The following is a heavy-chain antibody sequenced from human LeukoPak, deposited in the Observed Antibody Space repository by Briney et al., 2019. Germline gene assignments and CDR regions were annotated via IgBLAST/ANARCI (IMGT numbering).Heavy chain of an antibody. CDR2: IKQDGSEK. D-gene: IGHD4-17*01. V-gene: IGHV3-7*01. CDR3: ARHPYGDYSFDY. Sequence: GGTLRLSCAASGFTFSSCWMSWVRQAPGKGLEWVANIKQDGSEKYYVDSVKGRFTISRDNAKNSLYLQMNSLRAEDTAVYYCARHPYGDYSFDYWGQGTLVTVSS. CDR1: GFTFSSCW. J-gene: IGHJ4*02.